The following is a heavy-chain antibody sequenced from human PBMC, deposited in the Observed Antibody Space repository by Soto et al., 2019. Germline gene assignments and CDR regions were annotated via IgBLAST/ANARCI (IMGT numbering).Heavy chain of an antibody. Sequence: GGSLRLSCAASGFTFSSYAMHWVRQAPGKGLEWVAVISYDGSNKYYADSVKGRFTISRDNSKNTLYLQMNSLRAEDTAVYYCARDQENYDYVWGSYPYWGQGTLVTVS. V-gene: IGHV3-30-3*01. CDR1: GFTFSSYA. J-gene: IGHJ4*02. CDR2: ISYDGSNK. D-gene: IGHD3-16*02. CDR3: ARDQENYDYVWGSYPY.